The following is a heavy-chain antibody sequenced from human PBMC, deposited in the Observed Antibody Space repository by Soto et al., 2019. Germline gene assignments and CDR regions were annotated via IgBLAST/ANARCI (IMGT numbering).Heavy chain of an antibody. D-gene: IGHD3-3*01. CDR2: IFHTGST. CDR3: ARQRTTVFGVATDY. V-gene: IGHV4-59*08. J-gene: IGHJ4*02. CDR1: GGSISGEY. Sequence: SETLALTCTVSGGSISGEYWSSIRQPPGKGLEWIGNIFHTGSTNYNPSLQSRVSISVDTSKNQFSLKLTSVTAADTAVYYCARQRTTVFGVATDYWGQGTLVTVSS.